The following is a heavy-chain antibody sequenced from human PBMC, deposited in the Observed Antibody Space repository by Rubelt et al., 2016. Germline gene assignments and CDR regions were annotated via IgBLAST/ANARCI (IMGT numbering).Heavy chain of an antibody. D-gene: IGHD3-3*02. CDR2: INQDGSLI. CDR3: ARDSHSFDP. CDR1: GGSISSSNW. V-gene: IGHV3-7*03. J-gene: IGHJ5*02. Sequence: VQLQESGPGLVKPSGTLSLTCTVSGGSISSSNWWSWVRQPPGKGLEWVANINQDGSLINYVDSVKGRFIIARDNAKSSLYLQMNGLRFEDTAMYYCARDSHSFDPCGQGTLVTVSS.